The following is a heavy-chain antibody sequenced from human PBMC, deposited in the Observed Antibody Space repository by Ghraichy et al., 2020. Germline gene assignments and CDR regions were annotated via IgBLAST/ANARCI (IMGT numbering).Heavy chain of an antibody. J-gene: IGHJ6*02. Sequence: SQTLSLTCTVSGASVTRDYWAWIRHSPGKGLELIGYIHSGGSTNLNLSLKSRVSLSMDTSNNQCTLNLSSVTAADAAVYYCASERRTTETAVYYGLDVCCQGTSVTVS. CDR1: GASVTRDY. V-gene: IGHV4-59*02. CDR2: IHSGGST. CDR3: ASERRTTETAVYYGLDV. D-gene: IGHD1-1*01.